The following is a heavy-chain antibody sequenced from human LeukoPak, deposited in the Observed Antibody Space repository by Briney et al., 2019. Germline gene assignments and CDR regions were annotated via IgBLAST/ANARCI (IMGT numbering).Heavy chain of an antibody. CDR3: ARDLTGILGAT. Sequence: GGSLRLSCAASGFTFSDYYMSWIRQAPGKGLEWVSYISSGSTIYYADSVKGRFTISRDNAKNSLYLQMNSLRAEDTALYYCARDLTGILGATGGQGTLVTVSS. V-gene: IGHV3-11*01. CDR2: ISSGSTI. CDR1: GFTFSDYY. D-gene: IGHD1-26*01. J-gene: IGHJ4*02.